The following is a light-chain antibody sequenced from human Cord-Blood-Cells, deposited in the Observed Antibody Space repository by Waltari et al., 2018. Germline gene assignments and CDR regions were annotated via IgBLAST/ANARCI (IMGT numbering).Light chain of an antibody. V-gene: IGLV2-14*01. CDR3: SSYPRSSSVV. J-gene: IGLJ2*01. CDR1: SSAVGGYNH. Sequence: QSALTQPASVSGSPGQSITISCTGTSSAVGGYNHVSWYQQHPGKAPKLMIYDVSKRPSGVSTRFSGSKSGNRASLTFAGLEAEDEADYYCSSYPRSSSVVFCGGTKLTVL. CDR2: DVS.